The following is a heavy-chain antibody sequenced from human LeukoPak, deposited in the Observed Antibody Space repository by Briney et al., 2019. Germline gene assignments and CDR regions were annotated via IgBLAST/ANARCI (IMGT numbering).Heavy chain of an antibody. D-gene: IGHD4-11*01. CDR3: ARAATVTIGVFDY. CDR2: IYYSGST. J-gene: IGHJ4*02. V-gene: IGHV4-59*01. Sequence: SETLSLTCTVSGGSISSYYWSWVRQPPGKGLEWIGYIYYSGSTNYNPSLKSRVTISVDTSKNQFSLKLSSVTAADTAVYYCARAATVTIGVFDYWGQGTLVTVSS. CDR1: GGSISSYY.